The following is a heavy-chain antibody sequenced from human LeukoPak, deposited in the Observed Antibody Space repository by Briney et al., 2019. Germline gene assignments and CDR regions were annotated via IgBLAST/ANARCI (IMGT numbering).Heavy chain of an antibody. CDR2: IYYSGST. V-gene: IGHV4-59*01. CDR1: GGSISSYY. J-gene: IGHJ4*02. Sequence: SETLSLTCTVSGGSISSYYWSWIRQPPGKGLEWIGYIYYSGSTNYNPSLKSRVTISVDTSKNQFSLKLSSVTAADTAVYYCARDGPAMVYDYWGQGTLVTVSS. D-gene: IGHD5-18*01. CDR3: ARDGPAMVYDY.